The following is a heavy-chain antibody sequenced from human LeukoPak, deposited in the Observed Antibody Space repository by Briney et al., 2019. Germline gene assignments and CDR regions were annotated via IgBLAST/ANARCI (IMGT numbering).Heavy chain of an antibody. CDR3: ARIRSRKWGFDY. CDR1: GGSFIGYY. J-gene: IGHJ4*02. Sequence: SETLSLTCAVYGGSFIGYYWSWIRQPPGKGLEWIGEINHFGSTNYNPSLKSRVTISMDTSKSQFSLKLSSVTAADTAVYYCARIRSRKWGFDYWGQGTLVTVSS. CDR2: INHFGST. V-gene: IGHV4-34*01. D-gene: IGHD1-26*01.